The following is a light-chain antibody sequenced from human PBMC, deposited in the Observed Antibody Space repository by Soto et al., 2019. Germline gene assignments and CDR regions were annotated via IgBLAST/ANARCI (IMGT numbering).Light chain of an antibody. J-gene: IGKJ3*01. Sequence: IQMTQSPSSLSASVGDRVTITCRASQGISNYLAWYQQKPGKVPRLLIYAASTLQSGMPSRFSGSGSGTEFTLTISSLQPEDVATYYCQKYDNSPFTFGPGTKVDIK. CDR3: QKYDNSPFT. CDR2: AAS. V-gene: IGKV1-27*01. CDR1: QGISNY.